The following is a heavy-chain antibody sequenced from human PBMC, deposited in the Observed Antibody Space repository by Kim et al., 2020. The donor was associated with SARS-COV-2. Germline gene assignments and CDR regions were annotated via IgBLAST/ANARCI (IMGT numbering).Heavy chain of an antibody. D-gene: IGHD5-12*01. CDR2: IWYDGSNK. Sequence: GGSLRLSCAASGFTFSSYAMHWVRQAPGKGLEWVAVIWYDGSNKYYADSVKGRFTISRDNSKNTLYLQMNSLRAEDTAVYYCAKDREEMATIKDYWGQGTLVTVSS. CDR1: GFTFSSYA. CDR3: AKDREEMATIKDY. V-gene: IGHV3-33*06. J-gene: IGHJ4*02.